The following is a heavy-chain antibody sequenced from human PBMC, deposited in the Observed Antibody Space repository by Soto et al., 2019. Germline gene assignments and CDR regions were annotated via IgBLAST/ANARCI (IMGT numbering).Heavy chain of an antibody. CDR1: GGTFSSYA. V-gene: IGHV1-69*13. J-gene: IGHJ4*02. CDR3: ARDRAYNCFHY. CDR2: IIPIFGTA. Sequence: ASVKVSCKAPGGTFSSYAISWVRRAPGQGLEWMGGIIPIFGTAKYAQKFQGRVTITADESTSTGYMELSSLRSEDTAVYYCARDRAYNCFHYWGKGTLVTVSS. D-gene: IGHD5-18*01.